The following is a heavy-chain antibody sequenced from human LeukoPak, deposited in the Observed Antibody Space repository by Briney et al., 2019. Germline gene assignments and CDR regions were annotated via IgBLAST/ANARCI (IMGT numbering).Heavy chain of an antibody. D-gene: IGHD1-1*01. J-gene: IGHJ5*02. CDR3: ARDRELDWFDP. CDR1: GASINDYF. CDR2: ISSSGTT. V-gene: IGHV4-4*07. Sequence: SETLSLTCTVSGASINDYFWSWIRQPAGKGLEWIGRISSSGTTNYNPSLNSRVTMSIETSKTQFSLRLNSVTAADTAVYYCARDRELDWFDPWGQGTLVTVSS.